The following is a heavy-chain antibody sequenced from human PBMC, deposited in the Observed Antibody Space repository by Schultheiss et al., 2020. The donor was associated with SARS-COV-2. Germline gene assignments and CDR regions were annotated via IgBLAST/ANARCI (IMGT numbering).Heavy chain of an antibody. CDR3: ARGSRLRSVYYYYYMDV. V-gene: IGHV4-34*01. J-gene: IGHJ6*03. CDR2: INDSGST. D-gene: IGHD2-15*01. Sequence: SQTLSLTCAVYGGSFSNYYWSWIRQPPGKGLEWIGEINDSGSTKYNPSLKSRVTISVDTSKNQFSLKLRSVTAADTAVHYCARGSRLRSVYYYYYMDVWGKGTTGTGSS. CDR1: GGSFSNYY.